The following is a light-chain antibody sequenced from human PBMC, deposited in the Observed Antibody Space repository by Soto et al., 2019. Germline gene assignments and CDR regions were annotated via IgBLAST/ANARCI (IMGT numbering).Light chain of an antibody. J-gene: IGKJ2*01. Sequence: DIQMTQSPSSLSASVGDRVTITCRASQSISSYLNWYQQKPGKAPKLLIYAASSLQSGVPSRFSSSRSGTDFTLTISSLQPEDFATYDCQQSYSTPRTFGQGTKLAIK. CDR2: AAS. CDR3: QQSYSTPRT. V-gene: IGKV1-39*01. CDR1: QSISSY.